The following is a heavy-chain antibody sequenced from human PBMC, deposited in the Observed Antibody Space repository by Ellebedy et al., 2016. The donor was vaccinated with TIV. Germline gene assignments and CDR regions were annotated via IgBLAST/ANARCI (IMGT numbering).Heavy chain of an antibody. Sequence: SETLSLTXAVSGGSISSSNWWSWVRQPPGKGLEWIGEIYHSGSTNYNPSLKSRVTISVDTSKNQFSLKLSSVTAADTAVYYCASALPRGFGDPINWFDPWGQGTLVTVSS. CDR3: ASALPRGFGDPINWFDP. D-gene: IGHD3-10*01. CDR1: GGSISSSNW. CDR2: IYHSGST. V-gene: IGHV4-4*02. J-gene: IGHJ5*02.